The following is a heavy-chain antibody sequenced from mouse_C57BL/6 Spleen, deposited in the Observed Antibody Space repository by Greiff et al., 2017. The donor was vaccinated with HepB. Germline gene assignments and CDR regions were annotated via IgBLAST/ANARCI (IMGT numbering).Heavy chain of an antibody. CDR2: INPNNGGT. CDR3: ARWDGYYGGYFDV. J-gene: IGHJ1*03. V-gene: IGHV1-26*01. CDR1: GYTFTDYY. D-gene: IGHD2-3*01. Sequence: EVQLQQSGPELVKPGASVKISCKASGYTFTDYYMNWVKQSHGKSLEWIGDINPNNGGTSYNQKFKGKATLTVDKSSSTAYMELRSLTSEDSAVYYCARWDGYYGGYFDVWGTGTTVTVSS.